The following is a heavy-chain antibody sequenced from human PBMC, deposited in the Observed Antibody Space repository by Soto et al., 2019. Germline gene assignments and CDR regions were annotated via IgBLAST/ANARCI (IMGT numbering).Heavy chain of an antibody. V-gene: IGHV1-18*01. D-gene: IGHD6-13*01. CDR3: ASRSWYGGGLGP. CDR1: GYTFTSYG. J-gene: IGHJ5*02. CDR2: ISAYNGNT. Sequence: QVQLVQSGAEVKKPGASVKVSCKASGYTFTSYGISWVRQAPGQGLEWMGWISAYNGNTNYAQKLQGRVTMTTDTSTSAAYMDVRSLRSDETAVYYCASRSWYGGGLGPWGQGTLVTVSS.